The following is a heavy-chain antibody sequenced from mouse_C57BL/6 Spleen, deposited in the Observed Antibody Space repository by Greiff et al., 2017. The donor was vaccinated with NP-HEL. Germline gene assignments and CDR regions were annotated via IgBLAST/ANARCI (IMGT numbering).Heavy chain of an antibody. CDR2: INPSTGGT. J-gene: IGHJ2*01. CDR1: GYSFTGYY. Sequence: EVQLQQSGPELVKPGASVKISCKASGYSFTGYYMNWVKQSPEKSLEWIGEINPSTGGTTYNQKFKATATLTVDKSSSTAYMQLTGLTSEDSAVYYCARGGLEDYWGQGTTLTVSS. D-gene: IGHD2-4*01. V-gene: IGHV1-42*01. CDR3: ARGGLEDY.